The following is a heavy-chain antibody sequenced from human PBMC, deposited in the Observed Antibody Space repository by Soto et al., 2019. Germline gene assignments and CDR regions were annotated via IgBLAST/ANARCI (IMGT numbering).Heavy chain of an antibody. Sequence: QVQLVQSGAEVKKPGSSVKVSCKASGGTFSTYTINWVRQAPGRGLQWVGGIMPMFGTPTYAQEFQGRLTITADKSTGTVSFELSGLRDEDTAVYYCVRGPANSVGPHHFEHWGQGTQVTVSS. CDR1: GGTFSTYT. J-gene: IGHJ4*02. CDR3: VRGPANSVGPHHFEH. V-gene: IGHV1-69*06. D-gene: IGHD4-4*01. CDR2: IMPMFGTP.